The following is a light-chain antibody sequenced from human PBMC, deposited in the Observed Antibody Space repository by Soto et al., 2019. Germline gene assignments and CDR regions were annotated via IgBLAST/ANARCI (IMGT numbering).Light chain of an antibody. CDR1: QSVSSSY. CDR2: DAS. Sequence: EIVLTQSPGTLSLSPGERATLSCGASQSVSSSYLAWYQQRPGLAPRLLIYDASSRATGIPDRFSGSGSGTDFTLTISRLEPEDFAVYSCQQYGSSPITFGEGTRLEI. CDR3: QQYGSSPIT. V-gene: IGKV3D-20*01. J-gene: IGKJ5*01.